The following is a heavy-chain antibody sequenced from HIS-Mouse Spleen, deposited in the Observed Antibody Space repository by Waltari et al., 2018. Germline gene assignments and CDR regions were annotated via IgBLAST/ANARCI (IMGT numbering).Heavy chain of an antibody. Sequence: LQLQESAPVLVKPSQTLSLTCTVSACPINSSNYYWGWIRQPPGMGLEWVGSIYYSGRPDYSPALKGRVTRAVDTSMTQVSLKRSSVTAAVTAVYSCAREIPYSSSWYDWSFDLWGRGTLVTVSS. CDR1: ACPINSSNYY. D-gene: IGHD6-13*01. CDR3: AREIPYSSSWYDWSFDL. J-gene: IGHJ2*01. CDR2: IYYSGRP. V-gene: IGHV4-39*07.